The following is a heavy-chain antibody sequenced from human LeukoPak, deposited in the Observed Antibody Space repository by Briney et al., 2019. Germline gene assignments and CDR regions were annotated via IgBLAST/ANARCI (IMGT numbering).Heavy chain of an antibody. V-gene: IGHV3-30*02. CDR1: GFTFSSYG. CDR2: IRYDGSNK. CDR3: AKDREYQLLQNYYYYYMDV. Sequence: GGSLRLXCAASGFTFSSYGMHWVRQAPGKGLEWVAFIRYDGSNKYYADSVKGRFTISRDNSKNTLYLQMNSLRAEDTAVHYCAKDREYQLLQNYYYYYMDVWGKGTTVTVSS. D-gene: IGHD2-2*01. J-gene: IGHJ6*03.